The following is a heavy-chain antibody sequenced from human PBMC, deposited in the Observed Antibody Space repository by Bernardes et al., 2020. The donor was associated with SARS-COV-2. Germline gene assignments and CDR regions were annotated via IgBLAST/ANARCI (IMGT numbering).Heavy chain of an antibody. Sequence: GGSLRLSCAASGFTFSSYAMSWVRQAPGKGLEWVSAISGSGGSTYYADSVKGRFTISRDNSKNTLYLQMNSLRAEDTAVYYCAKGKNDFWSGYYLDYWGQGTLVTVSS. CDR3: AKGKNDFWSGYYLDY. J-gene: IGHJ4*02. CDR2: ISGSGGST. D-gene: IGHD3-3*01. V-gene: IGHV3-23*01. CDR1: GFTFSSYA.